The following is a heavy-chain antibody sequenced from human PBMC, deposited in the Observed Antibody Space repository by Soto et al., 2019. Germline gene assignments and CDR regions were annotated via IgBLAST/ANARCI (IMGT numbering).Heavy chain of an antibody. CDR3: ARDLMAVVIAPGYGMDV. Sequence: QVQLVQSGAEVKKPGSSVKVSCKASRGTFSSYAISWVRQAPGQGLEWMGGIIPIFGTANYAQKFQGRVTITADESTSTAYMQLSSLRSEDTAVYYCARDLMAVVIAPGYGMDVWGQGTTVTVSS. D-gene: IGHD2-15*01. CDR1: RGTFSSYA. J-gene: IGHJ6*02. CDR2: IIPIFGTA. V-gene: IGHV1-69*01.